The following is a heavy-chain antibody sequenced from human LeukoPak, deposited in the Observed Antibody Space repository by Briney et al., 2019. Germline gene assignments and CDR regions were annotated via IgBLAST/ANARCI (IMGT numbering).Heavy chain of an antibody. CDR2: ICGNGHQT. Sequence: RAGGSLRLSCSASGFAFSRFAMTWVRHLPGKGLDWVSTICGNGHQTYYGDSVKGRFSVSRDNSKNILYLQMDSLRADDSALYYCAKDANYYDSSGFFIPFDYWGQGTLVTVPS. V-gene: IGHV3-23*01. CDR3: AKDANYYDSSGFFIPFDY. CDR1: GFAFSRFA. J-gene: IGHJ4*02. D-gene: IGHD3-22*01.